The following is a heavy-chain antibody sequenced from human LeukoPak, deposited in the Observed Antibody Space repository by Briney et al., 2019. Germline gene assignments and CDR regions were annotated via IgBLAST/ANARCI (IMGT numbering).Heavy chain of an antibody. Sequence: GGSLRLSCAASGFTFSSYTMNWVRQAPGKGLEWVSSISSSSGYIYYADSVKGRFTISRDNAKNSLYLQMNSLRAEDTAVYYCARGAAIRFDYWGQGTLVTVSA. J-gene: IGHJ4*02. CDR3: ARGAAIRFDY. V-gene: IGHV3-21*01. D-gene: IGHD2-15*01. CDR2: ISSSSGYI. CDR1: GFTFSSYT.